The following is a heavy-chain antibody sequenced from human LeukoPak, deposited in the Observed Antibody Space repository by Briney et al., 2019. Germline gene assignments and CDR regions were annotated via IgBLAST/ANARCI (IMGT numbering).Heavy chain of an antibody. V-gene: IGHV3-23*01. CDR1: GFTFSSYA. D-gene: IGHD6-19*01. Sequence: GGSLRLSCAASGFTFSSYAMSWVRQAPGKGLEWVSAISGSGGSTYYADSVKGRFTISRDNSKNTLYLQMNSLRAEDTAVYYCAPKPYSSGRYPLDYWGQGTLVTVSS. CDR3: APKPYSSGRYPLDY. J-gene: IGHJ4*02. CDR2: ISGSGGST.